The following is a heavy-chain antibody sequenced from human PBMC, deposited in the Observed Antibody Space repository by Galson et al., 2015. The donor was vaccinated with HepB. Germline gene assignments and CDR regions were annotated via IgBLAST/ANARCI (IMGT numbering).Heavy chain of an antibody. J-gene: IGHJ6*03. Sequence: SLRLSCAASGFTFSNAWVSWVRQAPGKGLEWVGRIKSKTDGGTTDYAAPVKGRFTISRDDSKNTLYLQMNSLKTEDTAVYYCTTAKREDIVVVPDIYSYYYYYMDVWGKGTTVTVSS. D-gene: IGHD2-2*01. V-gene: IGHV3-15*01. CDR2: IKSKTDGGTT. CDR1: GFTFSNAW. CDR3: TTAKREDIVVVPDIYSYYYYYMDV.